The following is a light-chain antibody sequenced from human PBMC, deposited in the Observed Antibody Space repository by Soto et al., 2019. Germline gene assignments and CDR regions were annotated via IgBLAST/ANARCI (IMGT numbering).Light chain of an antibody. V-gene: IGLV2-18*02. J-gene: IGLJ1*01. CDR1: SSDVGSRKS. CDR2: EVN. CDR3: SSYISSITSHV. Sequence: QSALTQPPSVSGSPGQSVTISCSGSSSDVGSRKSVSWYKQAPGSSPKLIIFEVNTRPSGVPDRSESKSGNTASLTISGLQPEDEADYYCSSYISSITSHVFGSGTKLTVL.